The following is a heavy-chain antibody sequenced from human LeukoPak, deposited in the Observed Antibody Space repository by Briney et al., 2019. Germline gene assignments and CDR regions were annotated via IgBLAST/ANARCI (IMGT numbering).Heavy chain of an antibody. CDR1: GGSISTYY. D-gene: IGHD6-19*01. Sequence: SETLSLTCTVSGGSISTYYWSWIRQPPGKGLEWIGYSYYSGSTNYNPSLKSRVTISVDTSKNQFSLKLSSVTAADTAVYYCARDSGGWYYFDCWGQGTLVTVSS. CDR3: ARDSGGWYYFDC. J-gene: IGHJ4*02. V-gene: IGHV4-59*01. CDR2: SYYSGST.